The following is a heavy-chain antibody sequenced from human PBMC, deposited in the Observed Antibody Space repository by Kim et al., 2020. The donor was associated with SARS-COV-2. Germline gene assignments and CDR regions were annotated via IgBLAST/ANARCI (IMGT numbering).Heavy chain of an antibody. CDR3: AKEDIVVVVAATRYYYY. V-gene: IGHV3-30*18. CDR1: GFTFSSYG. CDR2: ISYDGSNK. Sequence: GGSLRLSCAASGFTFSSYGMHWVRQAPGKGLEWVAVISYDGSNKYYADSVKGRFTISRDNSKNTLYLQMNSLRAEDTAVYYCAKEDIVVVVAATRYYYY. J-gene: IGHJ6*01. D-gene: IGHD2-15*01.